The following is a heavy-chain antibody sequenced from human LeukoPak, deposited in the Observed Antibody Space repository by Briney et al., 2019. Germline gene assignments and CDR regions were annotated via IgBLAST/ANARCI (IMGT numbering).Heavy chain of an antibody. CDR2: IYSGGST. D-gene: IGHD4-17*01. V-gene: IGHV3-53*04. Sequence: GGSLRLSCAASGFTVSSNYMSWVRQAPGKGLEWVSVIYSGGSTYYADSVKGRFTISRHNPKNTLYLQMNSLRAEDTAVYYCAREYGDYGSGAFDIWGQGTMVTVFS. CDR3: AREYGDYGSGAFDI. CDR1: GFTVSSNY. J-gene: IGHJ3*02.